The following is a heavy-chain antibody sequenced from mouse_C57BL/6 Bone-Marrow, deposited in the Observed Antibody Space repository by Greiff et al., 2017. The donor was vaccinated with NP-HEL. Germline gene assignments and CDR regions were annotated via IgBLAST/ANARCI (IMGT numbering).Heavy chain of an antibody. D-gene: IGHD1-1*01. J-gene: IGHJ4*01. CDR1: GFTFSSYA. CDR2: ISDGGSYT. Sequence: EVHLVESGGGLVKPGGSLKLSCAASGFTFSSYAMSWVRQTPEKRLEWVATISDGGSYTSYPDNVKGRFTISRDNAKNNLYLQMSHLKSEDTAMYYCARDLTTVVGDAMDYWGQGTSVTVSS. V-gene: IGHV5-4*01. CDR3: ARDLTTVVGDAMDY.